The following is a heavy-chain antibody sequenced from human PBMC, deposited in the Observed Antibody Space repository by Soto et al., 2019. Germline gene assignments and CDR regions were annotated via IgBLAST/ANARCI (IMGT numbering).Heavy chain of an antibody. V-gene: IGHV4-30-4*01. CDR2: IYYSGNT. CDR3: ARVLQLWLNAFDI. D-gene: IGHD5-18*01. J-gene: IGHJ3*02. CDR1: GGSISSGEYF. Sequence: QVQLQESGPGLVKPSQTLSLTCTVSGGSISSGEYFWSWIRQPPGKGLEWNAYIYYSGNTYYNPSLKSRVTISVDTSKNQFSLKLSSVTAADTAVYYCARVLQLWLNAFDIWGQGTMVTVSS.